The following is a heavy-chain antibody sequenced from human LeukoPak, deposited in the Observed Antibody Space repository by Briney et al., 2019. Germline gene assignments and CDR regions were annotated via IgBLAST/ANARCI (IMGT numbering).Heavy chain of an antibody. CDR1: GFTFSGYA. Sequence: GGSLRLSCAASGFTFSGYATSWVRQAPGKGLEWVSTINGGGGNTFYADSVKGRFTISRDNSKNTLFLQMNSLRAEDTAVYYCARVMWYSSGWYGGYYFDYWGQGTLVTVSS. CDR3: ARVMWYSSGWYGGYYFDY. CDR2: INGGGGNT. V-gene: IGHV3-23*01. J-gene: IGHJ4*02. D-gene: IGHD6-19*01.